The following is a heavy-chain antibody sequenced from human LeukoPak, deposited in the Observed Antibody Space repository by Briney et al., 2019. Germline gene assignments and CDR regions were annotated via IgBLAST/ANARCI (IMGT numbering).Heavy chain of an antibody. CDR3: ARGSQYSSSPFDY. V-gene: IGHV4-59*01. J-gene: IGHJ4*02. CDR1: GGSISSYY. Sequence: PSETLSLTCTVSGGSISSYYWSWIRQPPGKGLEWIGYIYYSGSTNYNPSLKSRVTTSVDTSKNQFSLKLSSVTAADTAVYYCARGSQYSSSPFDYWGQGALVTVSS. CDR2: IYYSGST. D-gene: IGHD6-6*01.